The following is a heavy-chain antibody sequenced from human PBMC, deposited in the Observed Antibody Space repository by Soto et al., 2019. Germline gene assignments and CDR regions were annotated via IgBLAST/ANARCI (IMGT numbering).Heavy chain of an antibody. V-gene: IGHV4-34*01. CDR3: AREDSYGWSGESLDV. Sequence: PSETLSLTCAVVGDSLRGQSWNWIRQSPGKGLEWIGELDQSGGTNYNPSLKSRAIISDDTSKNQFSLTLTSVTAADTAVYYCAREDSYGWSGESLDVSGQGPPVPVS. CDR1: GDSLRGQS. D-gene: IGHD6-19*01. CDR2: LDQSGGT. J-gene: IGHJ6*02.